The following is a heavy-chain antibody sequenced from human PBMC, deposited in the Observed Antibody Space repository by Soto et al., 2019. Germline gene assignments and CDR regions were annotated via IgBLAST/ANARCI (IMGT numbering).Heavy chain of an antibody. V-gene: IGHV3-43*01. CDR3: AKFGWGGSYSESHASDI. Sequence: AGGFRRGWCTALGLHCEDYRRRWVRQVPGKGLEFVLLIWWDGSDTYYADSVKVRFTVSRDNSKSSLYLQMNSLTTEDTALYSCAKFGWGGSYSESHASDILRQGTLVTVSS. D-gene: IGHD1-26*01. J-gene: IGHJ3*02. CDR1: GLHCEDYR. CDR2: IWWDGSDT.